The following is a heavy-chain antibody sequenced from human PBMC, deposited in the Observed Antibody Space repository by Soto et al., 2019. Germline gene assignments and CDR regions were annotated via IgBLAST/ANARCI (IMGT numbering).Heavy chain of an antibody. CDR2: ISYDGSHK. V-gene: IGHV3-30*18. CDR1: GFPFSSYG. J-gene: IGHJ6*02. Sequence: GGSLNLSCAASGFPFSSYGMHWVRQAPGKGLEWVTLISYDGSHKYYADSVRGRFTISRDNSKNTLYLQMNSLRAEDTAVYYCAKDYVVLVPTARPIYGMDVWGQGT. D-gene: IGHD2-2*01. CDR3: AKDYVVLVPTARPIYGMDV.